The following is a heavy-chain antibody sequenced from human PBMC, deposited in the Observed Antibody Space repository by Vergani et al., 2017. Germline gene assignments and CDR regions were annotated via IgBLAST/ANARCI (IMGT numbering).Heavy chain of an antibody. D-gene: IGHD2-2*01. Sequence: QVQLVQSGAEVKKPGASVKVSCKASGYTFTGYYMHWVRQAPGQGREWMGWINPNSGGTNYAQKFQAWVTMTRATSISTAYMELSRLRSDGTAVYYCARARPGCSSTSCPVDYWGQGSLVSVSS. V-gene: IGHV1-2*04. J-gene: IGHJ4*02. CDR3: ARARPGCSSTSCPVDY. CDR2: INPNSGGT. CDR1: GYTFTGYY.